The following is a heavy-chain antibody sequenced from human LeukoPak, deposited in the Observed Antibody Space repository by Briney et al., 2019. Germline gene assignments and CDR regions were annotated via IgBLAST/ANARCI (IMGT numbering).Heavy chain of an antibody. Sequence: GGSLRLSCAASGFTFSSYAMHWVRQAPGKGLEWVAVISYDGSNKYYADSVKGRFTISRDNSKNTLYLQMNSLRAEDTAVYYCARGGYSGYDYSPLYYDYMDVWGKGTAVTVSS. J-gene: IGHJ6*03. D-gene: IGHD5-12*01. V-gene: IGHV3-30*04. CDR1: GFTFSSYA. CDR2: ISYDGSNK. CDR3: ARGGYSGYDYSPLYYDYMDV.